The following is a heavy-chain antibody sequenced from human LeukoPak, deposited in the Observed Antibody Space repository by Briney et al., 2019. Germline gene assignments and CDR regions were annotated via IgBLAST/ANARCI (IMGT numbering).Heavy chain of an antibody. Sequence: PGGSLRLSCTASGFTFSDFAMNWVRQAPGKGLEWVSVIYSGGSTYYADSVKGRFTISRHNSKNTLYLQMNSLRAEDTAVYYCARAGYSYADAFDIWGQGTMVTVSS. CDR2: IYSGGST. CDR1: GFTFSDFA. J-gene: IGHJ3*02. V-gene: IGHV3-53*04. CDR3: ARAGYSYADAFDI. D-gene: IGHD5-18*01.